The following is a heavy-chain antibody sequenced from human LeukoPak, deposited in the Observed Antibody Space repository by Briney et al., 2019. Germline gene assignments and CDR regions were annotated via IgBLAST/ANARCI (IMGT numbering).Heavy chain of an antibody. CDR1: GYIFAKYV. CDR3: ARDDCGDTCYPGGY. CDR2: IRAGNGDT. J-gene: IGHJ4*02. D-gene: IGHD2-21*01. V-gene: IGHV1-3*01. Sequence: ASVKVSCKASGYIFAKYVVHWVRQAPGQRPEWMGWIRAGNGDTKYSQNFQDRLTITRDTSASTVYMELSSLTSEDTALYYCARDDCGDTCYPGGYWGQGTLVTVSS.